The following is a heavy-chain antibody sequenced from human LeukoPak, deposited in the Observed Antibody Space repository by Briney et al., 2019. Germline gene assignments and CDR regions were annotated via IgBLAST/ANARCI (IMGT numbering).Heavy chain of an antibody. CDR1: GGSISSSSYY. CDR2: IYYSGST. CDR3: ARALYYGVYWFDP. V-gene: IGHV4-39*07. Sequence: ASETLSLTCTVSGGSISSSSYYWGWIRQPPGKGREWIGSIYYSGSTNYNPSLKSRVTISVDTSKNQFSLKLSSVTAADTAVYYCARALYYGVYWFDPWGQGTLVTVSS. D-gene: IGHD4-17*01. J-gene: IGHJ5*02.